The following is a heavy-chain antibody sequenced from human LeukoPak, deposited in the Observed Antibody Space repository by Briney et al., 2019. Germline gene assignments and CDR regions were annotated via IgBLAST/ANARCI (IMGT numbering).Heavy chain of an antibody. CDR2: ISNGKT. J-gene: IGHJ5*01. CDR3: VREAGYCASVCLKSNWFDP. D-gene: IGHD2-15*01. V-gene: IGHV3-23*01. Sequence: GGSLRLSCAASGFPFSSHAMSWVRQPPGKGLEWVAAISNGKTYYADSVRGRFTISRDDSKNTVYLQMNSLRDEDTALYYCVREAGYCASVCLKSNWFDPWGQGTTVTVSS. CDR1: GFPFSSHA.